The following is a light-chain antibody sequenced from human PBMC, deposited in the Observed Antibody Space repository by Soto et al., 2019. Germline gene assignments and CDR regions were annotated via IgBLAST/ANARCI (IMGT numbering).Light chain of an antibody. CDR2: AAS. J-gene: IGKJ5*01. CDR1: QDISS. Sequence: DIQLTQSPSFLSASVGDRVTITCRASQDISSLAWYQQKPGEAPKFLIYAASTLRGGVPSRFSGSGSGTEFTLTISSLQPEDFATYYCQGLNDYPITFGQGTRLEIK. V-gene: IGKV1-9*01. CDR3: QGLNDYPIT.